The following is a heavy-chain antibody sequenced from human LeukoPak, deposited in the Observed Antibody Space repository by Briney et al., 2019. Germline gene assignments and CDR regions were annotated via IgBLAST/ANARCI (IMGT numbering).Heavy chain of an antibody. CDR2: ISASGSRT. J-gene: IGHJ4*02. CDR1: GFVLSNYA. Sequence: GGSLRPSCAASGFVLSNYAMSWVRQAPGKGLEWVSTISASGSRTYYTDSVKGRFSISRDNSRNTMYLQMNSLRAEDTAIYYCAKHPQGAAGAHFDYWGQGTPVTVSS. D-gene: IGHD6-13*01. V-gene: IGHV3-23*01. CDR3: AKHPQGAAGAHFDY.